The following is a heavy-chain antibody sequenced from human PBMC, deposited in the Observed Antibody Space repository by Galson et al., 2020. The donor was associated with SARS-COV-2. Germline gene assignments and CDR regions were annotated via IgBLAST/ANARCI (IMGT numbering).Heavy chain of an antibody. CDR3: ASGKHADPWGYYYGMDV. V-gene: IGHV3-11*01. J-gene: IGHJ6*02. CDR1: GFPFSDYY. Sequence: GESLKISCGASGFPFSDYYMSWIRRAPGKGLEWLSYISSSGNTIYYADSVKGRFTISRDHANNSLYLQMNSLRAEDTAVYYCASGKHADPWGYYYGMDVWGQGTTVTVSS. CDR2: ISSSGNTI. D-gene: IGHD3-16*01.